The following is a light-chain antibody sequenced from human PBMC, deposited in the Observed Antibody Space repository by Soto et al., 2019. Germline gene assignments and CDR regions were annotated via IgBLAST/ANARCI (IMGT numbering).Light chain of an antibody. CDR1: TGAVTSGHY. J-gene: IGLJ2*01. V-gene: IGLV7-46*01. Sequence: QAVVTQEPSLTVSPGGTVTLTCGSSTGAVTSGHYPYWFQQKPGQAPRTLIYDTNNKRSWTPARFSGSLLGGKAALTLSGAQPEDEAEYYCLLSYGGPRVFGGGTKLTVL. CDR2: DTN. CDR3: LLSYGGPRV.